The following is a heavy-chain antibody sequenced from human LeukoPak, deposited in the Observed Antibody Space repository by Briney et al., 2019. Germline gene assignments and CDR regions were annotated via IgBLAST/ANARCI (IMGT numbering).Heavy chain of an antibody. D-gene: IGHD4-17*01. V-gene: IGHV1-8*01. Sequence: GASVKVSCKASGYTFTGYDINWVRQATGQGLEWMGWMNPNSGNTGYAQKFQGRVTMTRNTSISTAYMELSSLRSEDTAVYYCAREATVTTRSPFDYWGQGTLVTVSS. CDR3: AREATVTTRSPFDY. CDR1: GYTFTGYD. J-gene: IGHJ4*02. CDR2: MNPNSGNT.